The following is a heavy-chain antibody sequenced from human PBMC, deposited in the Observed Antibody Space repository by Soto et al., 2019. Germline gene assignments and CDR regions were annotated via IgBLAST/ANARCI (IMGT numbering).Heavy chain of an antibody. CDR3: ARLVKSSSWSRATVDY. CDR2: IYYSGST. CDR1: GGSISSSSYY. Sequence: QLQLQESGPGLVKPSETLSLTCTVSGGSISSSSYYWGWIRQPPGKGLEWIGSIYYSGSTYYNPSPKSRVTISVDTSKNRFSLKLSSVTAAATAVYYCARLVKSSSWSRATVDYWGQGTLVTVSS. D-gene: IGHD6-13*01. J-gene: IGHJ4*02. V-gene: IGHV4-39*01.